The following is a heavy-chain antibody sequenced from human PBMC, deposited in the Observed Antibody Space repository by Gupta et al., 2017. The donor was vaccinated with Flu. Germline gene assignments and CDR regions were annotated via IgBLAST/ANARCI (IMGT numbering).Heavy chain of an antibody. D-gene: IGHD2-2*01. CDR3: ARDRGYCSSTSCYAGDY. V-gene: IGHV1-18*01. Sequence: VSCKASGYTFTSYGISWVRQAPGQGLEWMGWISAYNGNTNYAQKLQGRVTMTTDTSTSTAYMELRSLRSDDTAVYYCARDRGYCSSTSCYAGDYWGQGTLVTVSS. J-gene: IGHJ4*02. CDR1: GYTFTSYG. CDR2: ISAYNGNT.